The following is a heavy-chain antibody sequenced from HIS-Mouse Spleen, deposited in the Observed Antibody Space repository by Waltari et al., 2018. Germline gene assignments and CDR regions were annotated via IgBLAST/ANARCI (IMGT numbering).Heavy chain of an antibody. Sequence: QLQLQESGPGLVKPSETLSLTCTVSGGSISSSSYYWGWLRQPPGKGLEGIGSIYYSGSTYYNPSLKSRVTISVDTSKNQFSLKLSSVTAADTAVYYCARHVFSGHIVVVVAATPNAFDIWGQGTMVTVSS. CDR2: IYYSGST. CDR3: ARHVFSGHIVVVVAATPNAFDI. D-gene: IGHD2-15*01. CDR1: GGSISSSSYY. J-gene: IGHJ3*02. V-gene: IGHV4-39*01.